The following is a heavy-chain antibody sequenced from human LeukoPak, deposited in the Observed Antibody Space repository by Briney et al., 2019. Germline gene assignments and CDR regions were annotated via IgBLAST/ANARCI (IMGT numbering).Heavy chain of an antibody. J-gene: IGHJ4*02. CDR1: GFTFSSYA. Sequence: PGGSLRLSCAASGFTFSSYAMSWVRQAPGKRLEWVSGIGGSGSRTYYADSVKGRFTISRDNSKNTLYLQMSSLRAEDTAIYYCAKKYGVTVYGSGLNYFDYWGQGTLVTVSS. CDR2: IGGSGSRT. V-gene: IGHV3-23*01. D-gene: IGHD6-19*01. CDR3: AKKYGVTVYGSGLNYFDY.